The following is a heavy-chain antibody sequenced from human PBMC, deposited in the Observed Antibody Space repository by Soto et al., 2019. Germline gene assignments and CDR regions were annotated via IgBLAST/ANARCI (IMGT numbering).Heavy chain of an antibody. CDR1: GFTFSSYA. Sequence: EVQLLESGGGLVQPGGSRRLSCAASGFTFSSYAMSWVRQAPGKGLEWVSAISGSGGSTYYADSVKGRFTISRDNSKNTLYLQMNSLRAEDTAVYYCAKDRRAMTTVTTYVDYWGQGTLVTVSS. J-gene: IGHJ4*02. CDR3: AKDRRAMTTVTTYVDY. CDR2: ISGSGGST. D-gene: IGHD4-17*01. V-gene: IGHV3-23*01.